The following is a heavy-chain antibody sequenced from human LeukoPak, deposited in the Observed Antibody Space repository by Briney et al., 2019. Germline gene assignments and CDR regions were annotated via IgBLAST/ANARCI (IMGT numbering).Heavy chain of an antibody. CDR3: ARHTYYYGSGSYPRT. CDR1: GGSISSSSYY. J-gene: IGHJ5*02. D-gene: IGHD3-10*01. V-gene: IGHV4-39*01. Sequence: SETLSLTCTVAGGSISSSSYYWGWIRQPPGKGLEWIGSIYYSGSTYYNPSLKSRVTISVDTSKNQFSLKLSSVTAADTAVYYCARHTYYYGSGSYPRTWGQGTLVTVSS. CDR2: IYYSGST.